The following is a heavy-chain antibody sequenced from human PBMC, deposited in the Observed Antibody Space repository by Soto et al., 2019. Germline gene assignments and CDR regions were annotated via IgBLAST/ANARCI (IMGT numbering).Heavy chain of an antibody. CDR1: GFTFSSYA. Sequence: EVQLLESGGGLVQPGGSLRLSCAASGFTFSSYAMTWVRQAPGKGLEWVSAISGSGGSTYYADSVKGRFTISRDNSQNTLYLQMTSLRAEDTAVYYCAILGVAAAGTPDYWGQGTLVTVSS. CDR3: AILGVAAAGTPDY. CDR2: ISGSGGST. J-gene: IGHJ4*02. V-gene: IGHV3-23*01. D-gene: IGHD6-13*01.